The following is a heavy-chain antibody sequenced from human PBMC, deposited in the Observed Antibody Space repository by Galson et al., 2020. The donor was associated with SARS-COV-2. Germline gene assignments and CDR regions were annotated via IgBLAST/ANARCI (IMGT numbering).Heavy chain of an antibody. J-gene: IGHJ4*02. CDR2: TYYTERN. V-gene: IGHV4-39*01. CDR3: ARQILTGYYSFYYFDF. D-gene: IGHD3-9*01. CDR1: GGSISSSNYY. Sequence: SETLSLTCTVSGGSISSSNYYWGWVRQPPGEGLEWIGSTYYTERNYYNPTLTSRVTMSVDTSRNQFSLKLSSVTAADTAVYYCARQILTGYYSFYYFDFWGQGTLVTVSS.